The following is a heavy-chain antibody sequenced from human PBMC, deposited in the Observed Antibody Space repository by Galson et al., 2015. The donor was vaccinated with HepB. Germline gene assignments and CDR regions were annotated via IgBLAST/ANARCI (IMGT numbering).Heavy chain of an antibody. V-gene: IGHV3-48*01. CDR3: ARAWKGAFDI. D-gene: IGHD1-1*01. CDR1: GFTFSSYS. CDR2: ISSSSSTI. J-gene: IGHJ3*02. Sequence: SLRLSCAASGFTFSSYSMNWVRQAPGKGLEWVSYISSSSSTIYYADSVKGRFTISRDNAKNSLYLQMNSLRAEDTAVYYCARAWKGAFDIWGQGTMVTVSS.